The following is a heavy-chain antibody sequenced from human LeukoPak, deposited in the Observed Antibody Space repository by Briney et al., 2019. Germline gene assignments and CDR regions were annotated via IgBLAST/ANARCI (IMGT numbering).Heavy chain of an antibody. D-gene: IGHD6-19*01. CDR3: ARAETAYSSGWYVFDY. CDR2: IYYSGST. Sequence: KPSETLSLTCTVSGGSISSYYWSWIRQPPGKGLEWIGYIYYSGSTNYNPSLKSRVTISVDTSKNQFSLKLSSVTAADTAVYYCARAETAYSSGWYVFDYWGQGTLVTVSS. CDR1: GGSISSYY. J-gene: IGHJ4*02. V-gene: IGHV4-59*01.